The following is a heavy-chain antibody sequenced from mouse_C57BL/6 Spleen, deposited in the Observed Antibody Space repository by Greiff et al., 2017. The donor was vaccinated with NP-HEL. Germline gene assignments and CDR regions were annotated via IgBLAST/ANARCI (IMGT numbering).Heavy chain of an antibody. CDR1: GYTFTDYY. CDR3: ARRYSREAGFAY. CDR2: INPNNGGT. J-gene: IGHJ3*01. V-gene: IGHV1-26*01. D-gene: IGHD2-12*01. Sequence: EVQLQQSGPELVKPGASVKISCKASGYTFTDYYMNWVKQSHGKSLEWIGDINPNNGGTSYNQKFKGKATLTVDKSSSTAYMELRSLTSEDSAVYYCARRYSREAGFAYWGQGTLVTVSA.